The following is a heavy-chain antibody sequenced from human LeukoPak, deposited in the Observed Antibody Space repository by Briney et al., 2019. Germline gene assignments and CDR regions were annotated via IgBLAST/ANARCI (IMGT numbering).Heavy chain of an antibody. D-gene: IGHD1-26*01. CDR2: ISYDGSNK. J-gene: IGHJ4*02. CDR3: ARDSEATDHLFDY. Sequence: GGSLRLSCAASGFTFSSYAMHWVRQAPGKGLEWVAVISYDGSNKYYADSVKGRFTISRDNSKNTLYLQMNSLRAEDTAVYYCARDSEATDHLFDYWGQGTLVTVSS. V-gene: IGHV3-30*04. CDR1: GFTFSSYA.